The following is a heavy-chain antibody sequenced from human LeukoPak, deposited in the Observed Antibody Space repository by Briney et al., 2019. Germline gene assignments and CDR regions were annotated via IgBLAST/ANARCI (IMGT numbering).Heavy chain of an antibody. CDR1: GYTFTSYG. D-gene: IGHD2-2*01. Sequence: ASVKVSCKASGYTFTSYGISWVRQAPGQGLEWMGWISAYNGNTNYAQKLQGRVTMTTDTPTSTAYMELRSLRSDDTAVYYCARDRAAGFVVVPAAIAPDGEDYWGQGTLVTVSS. CDR3: ARDRAAGFVVVPAAIAPDGEDY. J-gene: IGHJ4*02. CDR2: ISAYNGNT. V-gene: IGHV1-18*01.